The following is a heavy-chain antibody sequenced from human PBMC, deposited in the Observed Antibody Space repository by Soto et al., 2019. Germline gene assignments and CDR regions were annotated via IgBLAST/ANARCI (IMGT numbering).Heavy chain of an antibody. Sequence: GTRSLSCAASGFSFSSYAMSWVRQAPGRGLELVSAISGSGGSTYYADSVKGRFTISRDNSKNTLYLQMNSLRAEDTAVYYCAKDPRTYYYDSSGFMDVWGQGTTVTVSS. V-gene: IGHV3-23*01. D-gene: IGHD3-22*01. J-gene: IGHJ6*02. CDR2: ISGSGGST. CDR1: GFSFSSYA. CDR3: AKDPRTYYYDSSGFMDV.